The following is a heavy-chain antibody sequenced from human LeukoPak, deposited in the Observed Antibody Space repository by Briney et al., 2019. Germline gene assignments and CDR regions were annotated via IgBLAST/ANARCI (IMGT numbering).Heavy chain of an antibody. CDR2: INHSGST. CDR3: ARDRVPAKVHYYGMDV. J-gene: IGHJ6*02. Sequence: SETLSLTCAVYGGSFSGYYWSWIRQPPGKGLEWIGEINHSGSTNYNPSLKSRVTISVDTSKNQFSLKLSSVTAADTAVYYCARDRVPAKVHYYGMDVWGQGTTVTVSS. CDR1: GGSFSGYY. D-gene: IGHD3-10*01. V-gene: IGHV4-34*09.